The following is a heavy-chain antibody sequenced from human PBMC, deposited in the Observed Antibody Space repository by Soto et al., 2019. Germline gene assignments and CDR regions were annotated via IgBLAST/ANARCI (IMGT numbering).Heavy chain of an antibody. CDR2: ISGSGGTT. J-gene: IGHJ4*02. Sequence: GSLRLSCAASGFTFSSYVMTWARQAPGKGLEWVSAISGSGGTTYYADSVKGRVTISRDNSKNTLFLQMNGLRAEDTAVYYCAKLRAWIGPHYDFWSGYPDHWGRGTLVTVSS. CDR1: GFTFSSYV. D-gene: IGHD3-3*01. V-gene: IGHV3-23*01. CDR3: AKLRAWIGPHYDFWSGYPDH.